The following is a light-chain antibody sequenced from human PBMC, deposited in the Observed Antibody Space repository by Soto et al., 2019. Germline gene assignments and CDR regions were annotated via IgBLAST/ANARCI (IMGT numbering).Light chain of an antibody. J-gene: IGKJ2*01. CDR2: GGS. CDR3: QQYGNSPS. Sequence: VLTQSPASLSLSPGDRATLSCRASQRVSGSSLAWYQQKPGQAPRLLIYGGSNRATGVPDRFSGSGSGADFTLTISRVEPEDFAVYHCQQYGNSPSFGQGTKLEIK. CDR1: QRVSGSS. V-gene: IGKV3-20*01.